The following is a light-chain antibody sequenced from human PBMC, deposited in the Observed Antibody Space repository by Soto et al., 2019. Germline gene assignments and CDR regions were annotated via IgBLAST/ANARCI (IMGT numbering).Light chain of an antibody. Sequence: DIQMTQSPSTLSASVGDRVTITCRASQIITNRLAWYQQKPGKAPKVLIYDASNLESGVPSRFSGSRSGTEFILTISSLQPDDFATYYCQHYGGMWTFCQGTKVDIK. J-gene: IGKJ1*01. V-gene: IGKV1-5*01. CDR2: DAS. CDR1: QIITNR. CDR3: QHYGGMWT.